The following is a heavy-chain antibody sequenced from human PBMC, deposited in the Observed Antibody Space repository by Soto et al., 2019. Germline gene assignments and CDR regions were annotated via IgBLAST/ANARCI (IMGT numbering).Heavy chain of an antibody. V-gene: IGHV1-18*01. Sequence: ASAKVSCKASGYTFTSYGISWVRQAPGQGLEWMGWISAYNGNTNYAQKLQGRVTMTTDTSTSTAYMELRSLRSDDTAVYYCARGKMIVVVTLFDYWGKGTLVTVPS. CDR1: GYTFTSYG. J-gene: IGHJ4*02. CDR3: ARGKMIVVVTLFDY. D-gene: IGHD3-22*01. CDR2: ISAYNGNT.